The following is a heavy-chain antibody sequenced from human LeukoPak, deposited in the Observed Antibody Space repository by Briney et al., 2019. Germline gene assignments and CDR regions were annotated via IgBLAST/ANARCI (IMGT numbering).Heavy chain of an antibody. CDR3: ARDYYDSSGYYYPFEY. CDR2: INTDNGYT. D-gene: IGHD3-22*01. CDR1: GYTFTNYT. V-gene: IGHV1-18*01. Sequence: ASVKVSCKASGYTFTNYTIGWVRQAPGQGLEWMGWINTDNGYTNHAQKLQGRVTMTTDTSTSTAYMELRSLRSEDTTVYFCARDYYDSSGYYYPFEYWGQGTLVTVSS. J-gene: IGHJ4*02.